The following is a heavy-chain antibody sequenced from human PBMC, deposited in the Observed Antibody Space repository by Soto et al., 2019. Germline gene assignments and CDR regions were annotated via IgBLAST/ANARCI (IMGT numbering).Heavy chain of an antibody. V-gene: IGHV1-69*12. CDR1: GGTFSRYA. Sequence: QVQLVQSGTEVKKPGSSVKVSCKASGGTFSRYAINWVRQAPGQGLEWMGGITPIFGTPNYAQKFQGRVTITADGSTKTAYMELRRLRSEDTAVYYCTQTLGLAVSGPGRFDLWGRGTLVNVTS. J-gene: IGHJ2*01. D-gene: IGHD6-19*01. CDR3: TQTLGLAVSGPGRFDL. CDR2: ITPIFGTP.